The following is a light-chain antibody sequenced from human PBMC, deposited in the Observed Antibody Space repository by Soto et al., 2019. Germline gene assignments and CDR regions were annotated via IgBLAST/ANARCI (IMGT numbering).Light chain of an antibody. Sequence: SVLTQPPSASGTPGQRVTISCSGSSSNIGSNYVFWYQHLPGTAPKLLIYRNNQQPSGVPDRFSGSKSGTSASLAISGLRSEDETDYYCAAWDDSLSGVVFGGGTKLTVL. V-gene: IGLV1-47*01. CDR1: SSNIGSNY. CDR3: AAWDDSLSGVV. CDR2: RNN. J-gene: IGLJ2*01.